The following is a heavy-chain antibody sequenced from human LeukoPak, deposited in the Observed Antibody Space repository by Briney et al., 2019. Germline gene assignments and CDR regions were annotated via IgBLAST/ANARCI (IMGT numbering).Heavy chain of an antibody. V-gene: IGHV1-2*02. CDR1: GGTFSNYA. CDR2: INPNSGGT. CDR3: ARDGEMATIYYFDY. Sequence: ASVKVSCRSSGGTFSNYAISWVRQAPGQGLEWMGGINPNSGGTNYAQKFQGRVTMTRDTSISTAYMELSRLRSDDTAVYYCARDGEMATIYYFDYWGQGTLVTVSS. D-gene: IGHD5-24*01. J-gene: IGHJ4*02.